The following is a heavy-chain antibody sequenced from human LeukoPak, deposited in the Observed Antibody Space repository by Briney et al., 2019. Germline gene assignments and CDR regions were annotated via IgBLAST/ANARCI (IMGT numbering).Heavy chain of an antibody. D-gene: IGHD1-26*01. Sequence: ASVKVSCKASRGTFSSYAISWVRQAPGQGLEWMGGIIPIFGTANYAQKFQGRVTITTDESTSTAYMELSSLRSEDTAVYYCATDRGAPWDWAFDYWGQGTLVTVSS. V-gene: IGHV1-69*05. CDR1: RGTFSSYA. CDR2: IIPIFGTA. CDR3: ATDRGAPWDWAFDY. J-gene: IGHJ4*02.